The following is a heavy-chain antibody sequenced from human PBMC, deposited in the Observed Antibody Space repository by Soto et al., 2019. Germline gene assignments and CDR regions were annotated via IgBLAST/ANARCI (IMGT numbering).Heavy chain of an antibody. CDR3: SRDRSRKYYYSDSSVPVFYWIDV. CDR1: AGTFSSYG. Sequence: QVQLVQSGADVKKPGSSVKVSCKASAGTFSSYGISWVRQAPGQGIEWMGGIMPIVGTPNYAQKFQGRVTLTEEESTSTCFMELSSLTAADSAVYDCSRDRSRKYYYSDSSVPVFYWIDVWGQGDTFTVSS. CDR2: IMPIVGTP. V-gene: IGHV1-69*01. J-gene: IGHJ6*02. D-gene: IGHD3-22*01.